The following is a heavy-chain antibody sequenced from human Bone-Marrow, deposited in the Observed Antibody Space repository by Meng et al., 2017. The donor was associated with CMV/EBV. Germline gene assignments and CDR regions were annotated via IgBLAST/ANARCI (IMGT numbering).Heavy chain of an antibody. CDR3: ARGFGELLHRFDP. J-gene: IGHJ5*02. V-gene: IGHV1-46*01. CDR2: INPRGGST. CDR1: GYIFTSYY. Sequence: CKASGYIFTSYYMHWVRQAPGQGLEWMGTINPRGGSTSYAQKFQGRVTMTRDTSTSTVYMELSSLRSEDTAVYYCARGFGELLHRFDPWGQGTLVTVSS. D-gene: IGHD3-10*01.